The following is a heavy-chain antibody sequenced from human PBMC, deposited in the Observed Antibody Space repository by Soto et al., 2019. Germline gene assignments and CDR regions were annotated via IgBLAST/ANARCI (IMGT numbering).Heavy chain of an antibody. CDR3: ARHVYNSGYYPFDY. V-gene: IGHV4-59*08. J-gene: IGHJ4*02. CDR1: GGSISNYF. D-gene: IGHD3-22*01. Sequence: QVQLQESGPGLVKPSETLSLTCTVSGGSISNYFWSWIRQPPGKGLEWIGDIYYSGSTNYNPSLKSRVTLSVDTSKNEFALKLRSVTAADTAVYYCARHVYNSGYYPFDYWGQGTLVTVSS. CDR2: IYYSGST.